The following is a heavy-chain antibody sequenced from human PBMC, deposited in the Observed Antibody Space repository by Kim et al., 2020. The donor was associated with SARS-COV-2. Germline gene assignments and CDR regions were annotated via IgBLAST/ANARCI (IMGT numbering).Heavy chain of an antibody. Sequence: SETLSLTCTVSGGPMISFSWSWIRQTPGKGLESLGYLYNNGNTEYNPSLESRVSFSVDTSKKQFSLRLTSVTAADTAMYFCAAEKEEPGAGYFDSWGRGILVTVSS. CDR2: LYNNGNT. J-gene: IGHJ4*02. V-gene: IGHV4-59*01. CDR3: AAEKEEPGAGYFDS. CDR1: GGPMISFS. D-gene: IGHD2-2*01.